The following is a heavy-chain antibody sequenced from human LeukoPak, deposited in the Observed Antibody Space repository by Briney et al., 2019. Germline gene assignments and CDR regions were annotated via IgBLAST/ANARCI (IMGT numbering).Heavy chain of an antibody. D-gene: IGHD3-10*01. V-gene: IGHV3-30*18. CDR2: ISYDGSNK. CDR1: GFTFSSYG. Sequence: PGGSLRLSCAASGFTFSSYGMHWVRQAPGKGLEWVAVISYDGSNKYYADSVKGRFTISRDNSKNTLYLQMNSLRAEDTAVYYCAKEHSVIDYYGSGSYHSWGQGTLVTVSS. J-gene: IGHJ5*02. CDR3: AKEHSVIDYYGSGSYHS.